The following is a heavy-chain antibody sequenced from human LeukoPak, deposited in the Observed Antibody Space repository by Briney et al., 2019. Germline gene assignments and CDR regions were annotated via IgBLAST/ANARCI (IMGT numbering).Heavy chain of an antibody. CDR1: GGSIISTNYY. Sequence: SETLSLTCSVSGGSIISTNYYWGWIRQPPGEGLEWIGSIYQSGSGSSYYNPSLKSRVTISGDTSKNHFFLRLSSVTAADTAVYYCASTLRFLPYRRFDYWGQGTLVTVPS. V-gene: IGHV4-39*02. D-gene: IGHD3-3*01. J-gene: IGHJ4*02. CDR2: IYQSGSGSS. CDR3: ASTLRFLPYRRFDY.